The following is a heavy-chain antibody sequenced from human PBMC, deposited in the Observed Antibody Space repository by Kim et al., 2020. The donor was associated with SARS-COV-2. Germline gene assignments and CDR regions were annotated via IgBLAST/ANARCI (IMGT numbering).Heavy chain of an antibody. CDR1: GGSFSGYY. V-gene: IGHV4-34*01. CDR3: ARARPLYYYGPPDY. J-gene: IGHJ4*02. Sequence: SETLSLTCAVYGGSFSGYYWSWIRQPPGKGLEWIGEINHSGSTNYNPSLKSRVTISVDTSKNQFSLKLSSVTAADTAVYYCARARPLYYYGPPDYWGQGTLVTVSS. D-gene: IGHD3-10*01. CDR2: INHSGST.